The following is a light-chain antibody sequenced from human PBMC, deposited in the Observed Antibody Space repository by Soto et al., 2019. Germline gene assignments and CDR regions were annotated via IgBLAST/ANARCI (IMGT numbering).Light chain of an antibody. J-gene: IGKJ5*01. CDR1: QSVSSSY. V-gene: IGKV3-15*01. Sequence: EIALTQSPGTLSLSPGERATLSCLTRQSVSSSYLAWYQQKPGQAPRLLIYGASTRATGIPARFSGSGSGTEFTLTISSLQSEDFAVYFCQQYNNWPPITFGQGTRLEI. CDR2: GAS. CDR3: QQYNNWPPIT.